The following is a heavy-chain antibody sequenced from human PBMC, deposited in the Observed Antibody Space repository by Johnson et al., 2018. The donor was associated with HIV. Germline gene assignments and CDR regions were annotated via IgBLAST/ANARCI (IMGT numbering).Heavy chain of an antibody. CDR3: ARASYYYGSADI. D-gene: IGHD3-10*01. CDR2: ISWDGGST. CDR1: GFTFDDYA. Sequence: VLLVESGGGLVQPGRSLRLSCAASGFTFDDYAMHWVRQAPGKGLEWVSLISWDGGSTYYADSVKGRFTISRDNSKNTLYLQMNSLRAEDTAVYYCARASYYYGSADIWGQGTMVTVSS. V-gene: IGHV3-43D*03. J-gene: IGHJ3*02.